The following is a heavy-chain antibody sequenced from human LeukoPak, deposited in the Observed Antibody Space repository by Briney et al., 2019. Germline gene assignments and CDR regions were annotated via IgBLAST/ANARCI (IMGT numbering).Heavy chain of an antibody. J-gene: IGHJ6*02. Sequence: ASVNLSYRASGYSFTVYYIQWVRQAPGQGVEWVGWINLNNGGTTYAQKFQGRVTMTRDTSISTAYMELSSLRSDDTAVYYCARDHCSRSNCYEYQYFGLGVWGRGTTVTVSS. D-gene: IGHD2-2*01. CDR2: INLNNGGT. V-gene: IGHV1-2*02. CDR1: GYSFTVYY. CDR3: ARDHCSRSNCYEYQYFGLGV.